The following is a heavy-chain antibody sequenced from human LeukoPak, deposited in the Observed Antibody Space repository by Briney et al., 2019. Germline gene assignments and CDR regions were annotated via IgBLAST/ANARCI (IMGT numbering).Heavy chain of an antibody. J-gene: IGHJ4*02. Sequence: ASVKVSCKASGYTFTSYVISWVRQAPGQGLEWMGWISAYNGNTKNAQKLQGRVTMTTDTSTSTAYMELRSLRSDDTAVYYCARTSSTWYGGVGDYWGQGTLVTVSS. CDR1: GYTFTSYV. V-gene: IGHV1-18*01. D-gene: IGHD6-13*01. CDR3: ARTSSTWYGGVGDY. CDR2: ISAYNGNT.